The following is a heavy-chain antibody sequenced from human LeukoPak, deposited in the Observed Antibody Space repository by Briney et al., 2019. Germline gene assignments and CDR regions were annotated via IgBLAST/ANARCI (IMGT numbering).Heavy chain of an antibody. CDR3: ACWIQLWFLLYF. J-gene: IGHJ4*02. V-gene: IGHV1-69*13. Sequence: SVKVSCKASGGTFSSYAISWVRQAPGQGLEWMGGIIPIFGTANYAQKFQGRVTITADESTSTAHMELSSLRSEDTAVYYCACWIQLWFLLYFWGQGTLVTVSS. CDR1: GGTFSSYA. CDR2: IIPIFGTA. D-gene: IGHD5-18*01.